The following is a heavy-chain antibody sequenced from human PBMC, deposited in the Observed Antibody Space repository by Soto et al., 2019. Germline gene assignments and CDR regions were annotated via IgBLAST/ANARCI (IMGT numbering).Heavy chain of an antibody. CDR1: GGTISSGGYY. V-gene: IGHV4-31*03. CDR2: IYYSGST. Sequence: PSETLSLTCTVSGGTISSGGYYWSWILQHPGKGLEWIGYIYYSGSTYYNPSLKSRVTISVDTSKNQFSLKLSSVTAADTAVYYCAREVLAASEPTIFGRGVYYIDVWDKGTKVSVSS. D-gene: IGHD3-3*01. J-gene: IGHJ6*03. CDR3: AREVLAASEPTIFGRGVYYIDV.